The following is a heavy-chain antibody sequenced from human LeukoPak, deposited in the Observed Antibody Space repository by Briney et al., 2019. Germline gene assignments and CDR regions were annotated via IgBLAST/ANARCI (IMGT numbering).Heavy chain of an antibody. CDR3: ASTPITYYYDSSGYY. Sequence: SETLSLTCAVYGGSFSGYYWSWIRQPPGKGLEWIGEINHSGSTNYNPSLRSRVTISVDTSKNQFSLKLCSVTAADTAVYYCASTPITYYYDSSGYYWGQGTLVTVSS. CDR1: GGSFSGYY. V-gene: IGHV4-34*01. D-gene: IGHD3-22*01. CDR2: INHSGST. J-gene: IGHJ4*02.